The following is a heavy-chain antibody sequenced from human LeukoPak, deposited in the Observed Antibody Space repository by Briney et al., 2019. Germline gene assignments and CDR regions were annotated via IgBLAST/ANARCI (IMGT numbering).Heavy chain of an antibody. Sequence: ASVKVSCKASGYTFTSYGTSWVRQAPGQGLEWMGWISAYNGNTNYAQKLQGRVTMTTDTSTSTAYMELRSLRSDDTAVYYCARGLGYCSGGSCYNYYYYGMDVWGQGTTVTVSS. J-gene: IGHJ6*02. CDR1: GYTFTSYG. CDR2: ISAYNGNT. D-gene: IGHD2-15*01. CDR3: ARGLGYCSGGSCYNYYYYGMDV. V-gene: IGHV1-18*01.